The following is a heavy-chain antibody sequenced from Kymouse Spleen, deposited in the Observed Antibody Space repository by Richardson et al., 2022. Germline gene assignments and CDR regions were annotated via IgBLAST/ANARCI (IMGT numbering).Heavy chain of an antibody. CDR2: INHSGST. D-gene: IGHD7-27*02. CDR3: AQGNWDYYYGMDV. Sequence: QVQLQQWGAGLLKPSETLSLTCAVYGGSFSGYYWSWIRQPPGKGLEWIGEINHSGSTNYNPSLKSRVTISVDTSKNQFSLKLSSVTAADTAVYYCAQGNWDYYYGMDVWGQGTTVTVSS. J-gene: IGHJ6*02. CDR1: GGSFSGYY. V-gene: IGHV4-34*01.